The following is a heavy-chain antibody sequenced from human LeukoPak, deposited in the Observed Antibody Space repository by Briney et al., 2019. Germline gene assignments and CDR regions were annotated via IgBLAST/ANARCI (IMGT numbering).Heavy chain of an antibody. CDR3: AKGTKPVMTIPDY. D-gene: IGHD1/OR15-1a*01. CDR1: GFTFSSYG. V-gene: IGHV3-33*06. J-gene: IGHJ4*02. Sequence: GGSLRLSCAASGFTFSSYGMHWVRQAPGKGLEWVAVIWYDGSNKYYADSVKGRFTISRDNSKNTLYLQMNSLRAEDTAMYYCAKGTKPVMTIPDYWGQGILVTVSS. CDR2: IWYDGSNK.